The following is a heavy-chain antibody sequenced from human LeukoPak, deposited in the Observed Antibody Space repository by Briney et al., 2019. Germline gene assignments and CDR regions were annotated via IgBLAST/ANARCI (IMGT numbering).Heavy chain of an antibody. CDR1: GHSITSGYY. CDR3: ARNISSDNSPKRKHHFDY. J-gene: IGHJ4*02. Sequence: SETLSLTCAVSGHSITSGYYWGWIWQPPGKGLEWIGSIYHSGSTHYNPSLKSRVTISVDTSKNQLSLKLSSVSAADTAVYYCARNISSDNSPKRKHHFDYWGQGILVTVSS. V-gene: IGHV4-38-2*01. D-gene: IGHD4-23*01. CDR2: IYHSGST.